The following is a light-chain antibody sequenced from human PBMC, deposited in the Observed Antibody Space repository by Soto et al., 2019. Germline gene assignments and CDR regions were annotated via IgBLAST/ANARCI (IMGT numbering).Light chain of an antibody. CDR3: ASGDYSRTGVV. Sequence: QSVLTQPPSVSGTPGQRVTISCSGSDSNIGRNTVNWYQHLPGTAPKLVIFSHNKRPSGVPDRFSGSTSGTSASLAISDLQSEDEAYYYCASGDYSRTGVVFGGGTKLTVL. CDR2: SHN. V-gene: IGLV1-44*01. CDR1: DSNIGRNT. J-gene: IGLJ3*02.